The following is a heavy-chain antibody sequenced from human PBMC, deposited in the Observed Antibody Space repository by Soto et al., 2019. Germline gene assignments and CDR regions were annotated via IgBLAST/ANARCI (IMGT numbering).Heavy chain of an antibody. V-gene: IGHV1-18*01. CDR2: ISAYNGNT. CDR3: ARDRGITMIDSDS. D-gene: IGHD3-22*01. CDR1: GYTFTSYG. J-gene: IGHJ4*02. Sequence: ASVKVSCKASGYTFTSYGISWVRQAPGQGLEWMGWISAYNGNTNYAQKLQGRVTMTTDTSTSTAYVELRSLRSDDTAVYYCARDRGITMIDSDSWGQGTLVTGSA.